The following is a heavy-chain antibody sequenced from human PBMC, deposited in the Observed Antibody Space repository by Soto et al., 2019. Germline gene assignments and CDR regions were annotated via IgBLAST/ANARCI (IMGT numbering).Heavy chain of an antibody. D-gene: IGHD2-15*01. CDR2: IIPIFNKV. V-gene: IGHV1-69*12. Sequence: QVQLVQSGAEVKKLGSSLKVSCKSSGGTFSSYAISWVRQAPGQGLEWLGGIIPIFNKVNYAQKSQGRVTLTADDSTSTAYMELSSLRSDDTAVYYCARAPIRLCSGDNCYSGLDSWGQGTLVIVSS. CDR3: ARAPIRLCSGDNCYSGLDS. CDR1: GGTFSSYA. J-gene: IGHJ4*02.